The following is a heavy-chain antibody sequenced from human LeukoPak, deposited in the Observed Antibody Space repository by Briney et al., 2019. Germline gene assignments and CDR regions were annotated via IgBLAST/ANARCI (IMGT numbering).Heavy chain of an antibody. CDR3: ARDTLPSGSGYSPFDY. CDR2: IIPIFGTA. J-gene: IGHJ4*02. V-gene: IGHV1-69*13. CDR1: GGTFSSYA. Sequence: ASVKVSCKASGGTFSSYAISWVRQAPGQGLEWMGGIIPIFGTANYAQKFQGRVTITADESTSTAYMELSSLRSEDTAVYYCARDTLPSGSGYSPFDYWGQGTLVTVSS. D-gene: IGHD3-3*01.